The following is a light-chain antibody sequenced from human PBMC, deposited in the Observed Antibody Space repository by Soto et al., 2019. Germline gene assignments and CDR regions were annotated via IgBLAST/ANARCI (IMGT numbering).Light chain of an antibody. V-gene: IGLV2-14*01. CDR2: EVT. CDR3: SSYTNINTRACV. CDR1: NGDIGSYNR. Sequence: QSALTQPASVSGSPGQSITISCTGTNGDIGSYNRVSWYQQHPGKAPKLIIYEVTDRPSGASNRFSGSKSGNTASLTISGLQAEDEAEYYCSSYTNINTRACVFGTGTKLTVL. J-gene: IGLJ1*01.